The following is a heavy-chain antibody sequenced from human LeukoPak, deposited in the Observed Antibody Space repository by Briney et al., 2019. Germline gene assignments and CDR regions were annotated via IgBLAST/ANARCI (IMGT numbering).Heavy chain of an antibody. J-gene: IGHJ4*02. CDR1: GFTFSSYA. CDR2: ISGSGGST. D-gene: IGHD3-16*02. CDR3: ARSAYDYVWGSYRYTGVFDY. Sequence: GGSLRLSCAASGFTFSSYAMSWVRQAPGKGLEWVSAISGSGGSTYYADSVKGRFTISRDNAKNSLYLQMNSLRAEDTAVYYCARSAYDYVWGSYRYTGVFDYWGQGTLVTVSS. V-gene: IGHV3-23*01.